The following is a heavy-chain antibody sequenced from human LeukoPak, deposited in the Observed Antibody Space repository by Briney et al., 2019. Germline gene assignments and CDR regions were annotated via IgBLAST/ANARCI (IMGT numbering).Heavy chain of an antibody. CDR2: ISYDGSNK. Sequence: GGSLRLSCAASGFTFSSYAMHWVRQAPGKGLEWVAVISYDGSNKYYADSVKGRFTISRDNSKNTLYLQMNSLRAEDTAVYYCARSGGQPFIVVIPAAPFDYWGQGTLITVSS. V-gene: IGHV3-30-3*01. CDR1: GFTFSSYA. J-gene: IGHJ4*02. D-gene: IGHD2-2*01. CDR3: ARSGGQPFIVVIPAAPFDY.